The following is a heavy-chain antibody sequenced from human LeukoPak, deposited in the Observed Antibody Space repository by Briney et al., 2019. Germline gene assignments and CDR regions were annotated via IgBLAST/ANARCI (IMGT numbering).Heavy chain of an antibody. Sequence: PGGSLRLSCAASGFTVSSNCMTWVRQAPGKGLEWVSVIYSGGSTYYADSVKGRFTISRDNSKNTLFLQMNSLRAEDTAVYYCARNFALDYWGQGTLVTVSS. CDR2: IYSGGST. CDR1: GFTVSSNC. V-gene: IGHV3-53*01. CDR3: ARNFALDY. J-gene: IGHJ4*02.